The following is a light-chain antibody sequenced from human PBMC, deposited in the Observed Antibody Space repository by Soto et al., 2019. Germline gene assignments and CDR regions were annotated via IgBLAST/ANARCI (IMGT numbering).Light chain of an antibody. V-gene: IGKV3-20*01. Sequence: VLTQSPGTLSSSPGERATLSCGASQSVHSSYIAWYQQKPGQAPRLLVYGPSYRAAGIPDRFSGGGSGTEFTLTISRLEPEDCAVYYCRYYGATALTFGGGTKVEI. CDR3: RYYGATALT. CDR2: GPS. CDR1: QSVHSSY. J-gene: IGKJ4*01.